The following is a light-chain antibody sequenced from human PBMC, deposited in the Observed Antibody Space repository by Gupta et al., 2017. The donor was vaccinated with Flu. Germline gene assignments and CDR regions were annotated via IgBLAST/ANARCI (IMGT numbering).Light chain of an antibody. CDR1: QSVNTY. Sequence: GERATLSGRASQSVNTYVAWFQQKPGQAPRLLIYDASNRATGIPARFSGSGSGTDFKLTISSLEPEDFAVYYCQQRSNWPITFGQGTRLEIK. CDR2: DAS. J-gene: IGKJ5*01. V-gene: IGKV3-11*01. CDR3: QQRSNWPIT.